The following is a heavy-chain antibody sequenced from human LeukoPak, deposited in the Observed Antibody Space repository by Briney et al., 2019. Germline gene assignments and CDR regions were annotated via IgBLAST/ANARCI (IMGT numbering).Heavy chain of an antibody. D-gene: IGHD3-10*01. Sequence: PGGSLRLSCAASGFTFSSYWMHWVRPAPGKGLVWVSRINSAGYSITYADSVKGRFTMSRDNARNTVFLQMDGLRAEDTAVYYCGRDNYGSIDFWGQGVLVTVSS. CDR1: GFTFSSYW. CDR3: GRDNYGSIDF. CDR2: INSAGYSI. J-gene: IGHJ4*02. V-gene: IGHV3-74*01.